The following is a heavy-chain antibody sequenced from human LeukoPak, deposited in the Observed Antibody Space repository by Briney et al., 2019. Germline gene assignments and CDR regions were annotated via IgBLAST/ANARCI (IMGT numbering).Heavy chain of an antibody. V-gene: IGHV4-61*01. CDR2: IYYSGST. CDR1: GGSVSSGSYY. CDR3: ARAQWELAAFDI. Sequence: SETLSLTCTVSGGSVSSGSYYWSWIRQPPGKGLEWIGYIYYSGSTNYNPSLKSRVTISVDTSKNQFSLKLSSVTAADTAVYYCARAQWELAAFDIWGQGTMVTVSS. J-gene: IGHJ3*02. D-gene: IGHD1-26*01.